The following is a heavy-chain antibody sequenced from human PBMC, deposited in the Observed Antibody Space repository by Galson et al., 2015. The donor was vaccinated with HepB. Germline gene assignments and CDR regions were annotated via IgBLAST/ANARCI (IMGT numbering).Heavy chain of an antibody. J-gene: IGHJ3*02. D-gene: IGHD3-22*01. Sequence: QSGAEVKKPGESLKISCKGSGYSFTSYWIGWVRQMPGKGLEWMGIIYPDDSDTRYSPSFQGQVTISADKSISTAYLQWSSLKASDTAMYYCARFTVDSSGYYPNDAFDIWGQGTMVTVSS. CDR2: IYPDDSDT. CDR3: ARFTVDSSGYYPNDAFDI. V-gene: IGHV5-51*01. CDR1: GYSFTSYW.